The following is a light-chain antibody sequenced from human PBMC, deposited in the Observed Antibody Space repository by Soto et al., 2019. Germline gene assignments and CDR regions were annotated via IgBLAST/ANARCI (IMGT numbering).Light chain of an antibody. J-gene: IGKJ4*01. CDR2: GAS. CDR3: QQYGSSPLT. V-gene: IGKV3-20*01. Sequence: PGERATLSCRASQSVSSSYLAWYQQKPGQAPRLLIYGASSRATGIPDRFSGSGSGTDFTLTISRLEPEDFAVYYCQQYGSSPLTFGGGTQVEIK. CDR1: QSVSSSY.